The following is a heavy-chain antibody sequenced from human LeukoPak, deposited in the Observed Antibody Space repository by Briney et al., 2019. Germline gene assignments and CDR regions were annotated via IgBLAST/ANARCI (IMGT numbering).Heavy chain of an antibody. J-gene: IGHJ4*02. Sequence: GGSLRLSCAASGFTFSSYAMSWVRQAPGKGLEWVSAISGSGGSTYYADSVKGRFTISRDNSKNTLYLQMNSLRAEDTAVYYCAKSLQAGYCSSTSCYVPGYWGQGTLVTVSS. CDR1: GFTFSSYA. CDR3: AKSLQAGYCSSTSCYVPGY. V-gene: IGHV3-23*01. D-gene: IGHD2-2*01. CDR2: ISGSGGST.